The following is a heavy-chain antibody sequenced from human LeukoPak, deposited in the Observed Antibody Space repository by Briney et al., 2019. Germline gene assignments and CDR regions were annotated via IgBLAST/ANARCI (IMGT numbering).Heavy chain of an antibody. CDR2: IRYDGSNK. CDR1: GFTFSDYG. D-gene: IGHD1-26*01. J-gene: IGHJ6*03. CDR3: SKRGGTYSYYYYMDV. Sequence: PGGSLRLSRAASGFTFSDYGMFWVRQAPGKGLEWVAFIRYDGSNKYYADSVKGRFTISRDDSKNTLYLQMGSLRPDDTAVYYCSKRGGTYSYYYYMDVWGKGTTVTVSS. V-gene: IGHV3-30*02.